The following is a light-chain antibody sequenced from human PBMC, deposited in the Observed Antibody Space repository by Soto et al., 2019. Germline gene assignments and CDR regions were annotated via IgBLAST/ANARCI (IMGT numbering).Light chain of an antibody. CDR1: QSVNIY. J-gene: IGKJ4*01. CDR3: QQYDDWLRLT. Sequence: EIVMTQSPATLSVSPGERATLSFRASQSVNIYLAWYQQKPGQAPRLLIFGGSSRATGIPARFSGSGSGTEFNLTISSLQSEDFAVYFCQQYDDWLRLTFGGGTKVDIK. V-gene: IGKV3D-15*01. CDR2: GGS.